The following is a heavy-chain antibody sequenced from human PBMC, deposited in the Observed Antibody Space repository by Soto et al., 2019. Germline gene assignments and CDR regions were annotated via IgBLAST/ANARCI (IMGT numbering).Heavy chain of an antibody. CDR3: ASSRAAAENNWFDP. J-gene: IGHJ5*02. CDR2: IIPIFGTA. Sequence: SVKVSCKASGGTFSSYAISWVRQAPGQGLEWMGGIIPIFGTANYAQKFQGRVTITADESTSTAYMELSSLRSEDTAVYYCASSRAAAENNWFDPWGQGTLVTVSS. V-gene: IGHV1-69*13. D-gene: IGHD6-13*01. CDR1: GGTFSSYA.